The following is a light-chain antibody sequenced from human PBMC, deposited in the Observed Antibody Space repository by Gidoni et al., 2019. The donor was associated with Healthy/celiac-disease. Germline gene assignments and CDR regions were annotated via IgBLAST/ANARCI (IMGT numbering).Light chain of an antibody. CDR1: HSVSSN. CDR3: HQYNNWPGT. J-gene: IGKJ2*01. V-gene: IGKV3-15*01. CDR2: GAS. Sequence: EIVMTQSPATLSVSPGERATLSCLASHSVSSNLVWYQQKPGQAPRLLIYGASTRATGIPAGFSGSGSCTEFILTISSLQSEDFAVYYCHQYNNWPGTFGQGTKLEIK.